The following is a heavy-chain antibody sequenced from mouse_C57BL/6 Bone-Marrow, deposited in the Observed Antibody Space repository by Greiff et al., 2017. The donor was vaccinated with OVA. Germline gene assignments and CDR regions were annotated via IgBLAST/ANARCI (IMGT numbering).Heavy chain of an antibody. CDR1: GFTFSSYA. J-gene: IGHJ4*01. V-gene: IGHV5-4*01. CDR2: ISDGGSYT. Sequence: EVKLVESGGGLVKPGGSLKLSCAASGFTFSSYAMSWVRQTPEKRLEWVATISDGGSYTYYPDNVKGRFTISRDNAKNNLYLQMSHLKSEDTAMYYRARDPIYYGNYVNAMDYWGQGTSVTVSS. CDR3: ARDPIYYGNYVNAMDY. D-gene: IGHD2-1*01.